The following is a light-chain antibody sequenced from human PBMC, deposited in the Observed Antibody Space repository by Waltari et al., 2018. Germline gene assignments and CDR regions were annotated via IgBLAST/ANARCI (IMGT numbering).Light chain of an antibody. CDR3: CSYASAVV. CDR1: SSNVGTSNL. V-gene: IGLV2-23*01. Sequence: QSALTQPASVSGSPGQSITISCTGISSNVGTSNLVSWYQQYPGRPPKLLLYDDINRPSRVSSPCNRPPGVSSRFSGSRSDNTASLTISGLQAEDEAHYYCCSYASAVVFGGGTKLTVL. CDR2: DDI. J-gene: IGLJ2*01.